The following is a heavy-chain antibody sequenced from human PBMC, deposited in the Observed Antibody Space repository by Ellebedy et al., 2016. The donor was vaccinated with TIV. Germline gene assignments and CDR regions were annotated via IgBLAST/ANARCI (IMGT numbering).Heavy chain of an antibody. J-gene: IGHJ5*02. CDR3: ARERTVVRGPTERRVWFDP. CDR2: VHYSGST. Sequence: MPSETLSLTCTVPDGSIISYYWSWVRLPPGKGLEWIGYVHYSGSTNYNPSLKRRVTISIDRSKNQFSLKLNSVTAADTAVYYCARERTVVRGPTERRVWFDPWGQGTLVTVSS. D-gene: IGHD3-10*01. V-gene: IGHV4-59*12. CDR1: DGSIISYY.